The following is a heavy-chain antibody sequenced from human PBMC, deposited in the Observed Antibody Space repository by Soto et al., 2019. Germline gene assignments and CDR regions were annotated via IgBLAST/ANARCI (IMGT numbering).Heavy chain of an antibody. CDR2: ISGSGGST. V-gene: IGHV3-23*01. CDR1: GFTFSSYA. J-gene: IGHJ3*02. CDR3: AKGARNFMVRGDFPHAFDI. Sequence: GGSLRLSCAASGFTFSSYAMSWVRQAPGKGLGWVSAISGSGGSTYYAASVKGRFTISRDNSKNTLYLQMNSLRAEDTAVYYCAKGARNFMVRGDFPHAFDIWGQGTMVTVSS. D-gene: IGHD3-10*01.